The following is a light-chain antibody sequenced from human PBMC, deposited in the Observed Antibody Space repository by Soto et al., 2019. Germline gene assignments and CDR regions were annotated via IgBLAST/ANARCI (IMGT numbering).Light chain of an antibody. J-gene: IGLJ2*01. CDR1: NIGSKR. CDR2: NDN. CDR3: QVWDSSGDWI. V-gene: IGLV3-21*02. Sequence: SYELTQSSSVSVAPGQTARITCGGNNIGSKRVHWYQHKPGQAPVLVVYNDNVRPSGIPERFSGSNSGNTATLIISRVEAGDEADDYCQVWDSSGDWIFGGGTKLTVL.